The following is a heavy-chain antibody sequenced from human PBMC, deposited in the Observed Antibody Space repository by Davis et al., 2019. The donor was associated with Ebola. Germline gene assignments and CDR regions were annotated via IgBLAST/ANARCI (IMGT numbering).Heavy chain of an antibody. D-gene: IGHD5-24*01. CDR3: AREMATTNDAFDI. V-gene: IGHV3-7*01. CDR2: IKQDGSEK. Sequence: GGSLRLSCAASGFTFSSYWMSWVRQAPGKGLEWVANIKQDGSEKYYVDSVKGRFTISRDNDKNSLSLQMNGLRAEDTAVYYCAREMATTNDAFDIWGQGTMVSVSS. J-gene: IGHJ3*02. CDR1: GFTFSSYW.